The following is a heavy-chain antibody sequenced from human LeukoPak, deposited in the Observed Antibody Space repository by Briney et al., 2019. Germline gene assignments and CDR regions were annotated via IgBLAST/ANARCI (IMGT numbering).Heavy chain of an antibody. Sequence: GGSLRLSCSASGFTLSSYWMHWVRQAPGKGLVWVSRIKSDGRTNYADSVKGRFTISRDNAKNTVSLQMNSLRAEDTGVYYCARAPSEIGGYYPEYFRHWGQGTLVIVSS. CDR2: IKSDGRT. CDR1: GFTLSSYW. CDR3: ARAPSEIGGYYPEYFRH. D-gene: IGHD3-22*01. V-gene: IGHV3-74*01. J-gene: IGHJ1*01.